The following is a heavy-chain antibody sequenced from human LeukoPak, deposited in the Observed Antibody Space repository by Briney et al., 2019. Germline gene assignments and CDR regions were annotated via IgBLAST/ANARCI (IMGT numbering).Heavy chain of an antibody. CDR1: GYTFTSYG. J-gene: IGHJ4*02. Sequence: ASVKVSCKASGYTFTSYGISWVRQAPGQGLEWMGWISAYNGNTNYAQKLQGRVTMTTDTSTSTAYMELRSLRSDDTAVYYCARDRLYYGDCVGYFDYRGQGTLVTVSS. CDR2: ISAYNGNT. V-gene: IGHV1-18*01. D-gene: IGHD4-17*01. CDR3: ARDRLYYGDCVGYFDY.